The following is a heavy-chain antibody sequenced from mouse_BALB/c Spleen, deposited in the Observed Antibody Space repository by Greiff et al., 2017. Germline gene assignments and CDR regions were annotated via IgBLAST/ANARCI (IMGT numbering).Heavy chain of an antibody. Sequence: EVKLQESGGGLVKPGGSLKLSCAASGFTFSDYYMYWVRQTPEKRLEWVATISDGGSYTYYPDSVKGRFTISRDNAKNNLYLQMSSLKSEDTAMYYCARDRSYDDAMDYWGQGTSVTVSS. D-gene: IGHD2-3*01. CDR2: ISDGGSYT. V-gene: IGHV5-4*02. J-gene: IGHJ4*01. CDR1: GFTFSDYY. CDR3: ARDRSYDDAMDY.